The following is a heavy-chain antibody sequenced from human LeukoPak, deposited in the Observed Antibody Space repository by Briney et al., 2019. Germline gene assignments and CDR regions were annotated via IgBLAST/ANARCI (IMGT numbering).Heavy chain of an antibody. Sequence: GASVKVSCKASGYTFTGYYMHWVRQAPGQGLEWMGWINPNSGGTNYAQKFQGRVTMTRDTSISTAYMELSRLRSDDTAVYYCARDSGSYLNWFDPWGQGTLVTVSS. CDR3: ARDSGSYLNWFDP. V-gene: IGHV1-2*02. D-gene: IGHD1-26*01. J-gene: IGHJ5*02. CDR2: INPNSGGT. CDR1: GYTFTGYY.